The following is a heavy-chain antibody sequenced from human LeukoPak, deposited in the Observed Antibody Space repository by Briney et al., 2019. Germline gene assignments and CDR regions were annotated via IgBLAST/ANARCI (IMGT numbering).Heavy chain of an antibody. D-gene: IGHD6-13*01. Sequence: GGSLRLSCAASGFTFSSYAMSWVRQAPGKGLEWASSISGSGGSTYHADSVKGRFTISRDSSKNTLYLQMNSLRAEDTAIYYCARVIRAAPGKGYFDYWGQGTLVTVSS. V-gene: IGHV3-23*01. J-gene: IGHJ4*02. CDR1: GFTFSSYA. CDR3: ARVIRAAPGKGYFDY. CDR2: ISGSGGST.